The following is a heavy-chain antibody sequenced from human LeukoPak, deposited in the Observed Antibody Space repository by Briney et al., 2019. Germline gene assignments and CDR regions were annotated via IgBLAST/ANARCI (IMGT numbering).Heavy chain of an antibody. V-gene: IGHV4-39*01. CDR1: GGSISTSNYY. Sequence: SETLSLTCTVSGGSISTSNYYWGWIRQPPGKGLEWIGNIFYSGSTYYNPSLKSRVTISVDTSKSQFSLKLSSVTAADTAVYYCASEIVVVTARALGYWGQGTLVTVSS. CDR2: IFYSGST. D-gene: IGHD2-21*02. CDR3: ASEIVVVTARALGY. J-gene: IGHJ4*02.